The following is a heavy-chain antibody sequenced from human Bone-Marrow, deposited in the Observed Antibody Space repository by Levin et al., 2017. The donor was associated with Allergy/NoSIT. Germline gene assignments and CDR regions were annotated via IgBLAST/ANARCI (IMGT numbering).Heavy chain of an antibody. CDR2: ISYDGSKK. CDR1: GFTFSGHA. Sequence: GESLKISCAASGFTFSGHAMHWVRQAPGKGLEWVAVISYDGSKKYYGEFVKGRFTVSRDNAKNTLFLQMNSLSAEDTAVFFCVRDRFGYSSYDFLPDYGGQGTQVAFSS. J-gene: IGHJ4*02. D-gene: IGHD5-12*01. CDR3: VRDRFGYSSYDFLPDY. V-gene: IGHV3-30*03.